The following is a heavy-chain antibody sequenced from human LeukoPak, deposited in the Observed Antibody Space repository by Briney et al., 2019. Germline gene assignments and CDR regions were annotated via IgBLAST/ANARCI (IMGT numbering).Heavy chain of an antibody. D-gene: IGHD5-18*01. CDR1: GFTFSSYG. CDR3: AKDSRIQLWLMGTYDAFDI. V-gene: IGHV3-30*18. CDR2: ISYDGSNK. Sequence: GGSPRLSCAASGFTFSSYGMHWVRQAPGKGLEWVAVISYDGSNKYYADSVKGRFTISRDNSKNTLYLQMNSLRAEDTAVYYCAKDSRIQLWLMGTYDAFDIWGQGTMVTVSS. J-gene: IGHJ3*02.